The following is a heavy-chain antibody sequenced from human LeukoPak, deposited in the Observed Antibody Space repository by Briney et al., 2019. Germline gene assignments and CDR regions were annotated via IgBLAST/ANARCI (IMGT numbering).Heavy chain of an antibody. CDR3: ARKVGSGWSFDY. Sequence: ASVRVSCKASGYPFTDYYIYWVRQAPGQGLEWMGWINPDSGGTIYAQNFQGRVTMTRDTSISTAYMELNSLRSDDTALYYCARKVGSGWSFDYWGQGTLLTVSS. CDR1: GYPFTDYY. D-gene: IGHD6-19*01. V-gene: IGHV1-2*02. J-gene: IGHJ4*02. CDR2: INPDSGGT.